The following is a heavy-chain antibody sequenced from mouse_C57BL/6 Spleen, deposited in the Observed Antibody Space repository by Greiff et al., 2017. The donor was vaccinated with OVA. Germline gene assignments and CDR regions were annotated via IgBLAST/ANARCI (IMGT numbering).Heavy chain of an antibody. J-gene: IGHJ3*01. CDR1: GYAFSSYW. V-gene: IGHV1-80*01. CDR2: IYPGDGDT. D-gene: IGHD4-1*01. Sequence: QVQLKESGAELVKPGASVKISCKASGYAFSSYWMNWVKQRPGKGLEWIGQIYPGDGDTNYNGKFKGKATLTADKSSSTAYMQLSSLTSEDSAVYFCARDGTMAYWGQGTLVTVSA. CDR3: ARDGTMAY.